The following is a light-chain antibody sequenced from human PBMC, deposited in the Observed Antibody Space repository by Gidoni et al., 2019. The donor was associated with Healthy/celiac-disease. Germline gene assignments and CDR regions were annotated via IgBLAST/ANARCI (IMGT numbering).Light chain of an antibody. CDR1: KLGHKY. CDR3: QAWDSSTVV. CDR2: QDS. V-gene: IGLV3-1*01. J-gene: IGLJ2*01. Sequence: YEMTQPAAVSVSPGQTASITCSGDKLGHKYACWYQQKPGQAPVLVIYQDSKRTSGIPERFSGSNSGNTATLTIRGTQAMDEADYYCQAWDSSTVVFGGGTKLTVL.